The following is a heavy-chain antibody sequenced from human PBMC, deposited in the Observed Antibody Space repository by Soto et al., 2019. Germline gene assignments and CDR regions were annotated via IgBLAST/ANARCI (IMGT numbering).Heavy chain of an antibody. CDR3: VRFEERSPGSGPLADY. CDR1: GESFSAYY. CDR2: IHHTGDT. V-gene: IGHV4-34*01. J-gene: IGHJ4*02. D-gene: IGHD3-10*01. Sequence: QVHVQQWGAGLLKPSETLSLTCGVYGESFSAYYWNWIRQSPGKGLEWIGDIHHTGDTKYNPSIKSRPTLSVATSKTQFSLTLTSVTAADTAVYYCVRFEERSPGSGPLADYWGQGTLVTVSS.